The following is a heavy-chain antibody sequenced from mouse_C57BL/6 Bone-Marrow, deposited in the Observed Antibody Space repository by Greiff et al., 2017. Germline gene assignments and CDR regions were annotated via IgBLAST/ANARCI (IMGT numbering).Heavy chain of an antibody. CDR1: GYSFTSYW. J-gene: IGHJ2*01. CDR2: IYPTCGRT. V-gene: IGHV1-55*01. Sequence: QVQLQQPGAELVKPGASVKMSCKASGYSFTSYWITWVKQRPGQGLEWIGVIYPTCGRTNYNEKFKSKAILTVDTSSNTAYMQLSSLTSEDSAVFYCTRSGPLGRSFDYWGQGTTLTVSS. CDR3: TRSGPLGRSFDY. D-gene: IGHD4-1*01.